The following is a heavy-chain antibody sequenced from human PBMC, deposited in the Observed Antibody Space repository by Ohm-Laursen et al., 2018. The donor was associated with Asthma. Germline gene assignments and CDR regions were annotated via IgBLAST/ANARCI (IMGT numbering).Heavy chain of an antibody. J-gene: IGHJ1*01. CDR3: ARIGPEWELPGREYSLNH. V-gene: IGHV3-21*01. Sequence: SLRLSCAASGYTFSGYSIHWIRQAPGKGLEWVASISTASTFIYYADSVRGRFTTSRDNARNLVFLQMDSLRAEDTALYYCARIGPEWELPGREYSLNHWGEGTLVTVSS. CDR1: GYTFSGYS. D-gene: IGHD1-26*01. CDR2: ISTASTFI.